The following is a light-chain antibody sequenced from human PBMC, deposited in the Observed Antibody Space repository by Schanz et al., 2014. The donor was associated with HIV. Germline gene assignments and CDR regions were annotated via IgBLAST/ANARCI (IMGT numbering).Light chain of an antibody. J-gene: IGKJ1*01. CDR3: LQYHAYPWT. CDR1: QDIRND. CDR2: GAS. Sequence: DIQMTQSPSPLSASVGDRVTITCRASQDIRNDLGWYQQKPGRAPKRLIYGASSLQSGVPSRFSASGSETEFTLTISSLQPVDYATYYCLQYHAYPWTFGQGTNV. V-gene: IGKV1-17*01.